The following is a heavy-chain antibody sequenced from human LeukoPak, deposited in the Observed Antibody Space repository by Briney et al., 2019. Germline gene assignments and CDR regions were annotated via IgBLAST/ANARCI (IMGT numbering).Heavy chain of an antibody. CDR3: ARVGGYSSSWSRYFDY. Sequence: HSGGSLRLSCVASGFTFSNYWMSWVRQAPGKGLEWVANIKQDGSGKYFVDSVKGRCTISRDNVKNSLYLQMNSLRAEDTAVYYCARVGGYSSSWSRYFDYWGQGTLVTVSS. D-gene: IGHD6-13*01. V-gene: IGHV3-7*05. CDR2: IKQDGSGK. J-gene: IGHJ4*02. CDR1: GFTFSNYW.